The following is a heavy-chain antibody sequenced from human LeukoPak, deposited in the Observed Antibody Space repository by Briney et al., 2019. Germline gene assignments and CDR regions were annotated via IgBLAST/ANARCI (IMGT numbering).Heavy chain of an antibody. CDR1: GGTFSSYA. J-gene: IGHJ4*02. Sequence: SVKVSCKASGGTFSSYAISWVRQAPGQGLEWMGGIIPIFGTANYAQKFQGRVTITADKSTSTAYMELSSLRSEDTAVYYCARPYGSGSYYKDFDYWGQGTLVTVSS. CDR3: ARPYGSGSYYKDFDY. D-gene: IGHD3-10*01. CDR2: IIPIFGTA. V-gene: IGHV1-69*06.